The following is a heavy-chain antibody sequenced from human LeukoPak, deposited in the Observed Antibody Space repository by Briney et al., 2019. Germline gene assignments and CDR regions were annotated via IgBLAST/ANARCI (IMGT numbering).Heavy chain of an antibody. V-gene: IGHV7-4-1*02. Sequence: EASVKVSCKASGYTFTKYAVNWVRQAPGQGLEWMGWINPKTGNPTYAQGFTGRFVFSLDTSVTTAYLQISSLKDDDTAVYYCARAGGVVPAAHNWFDPWGQRTLVTVSS. CDR3: ARAGGVVPAAHNWFDP. D-gene: IGHD2-2*01. CDR2: INPKTGNP. J-gene: IGHJ5*02. CDR1: GYTFTKYA.